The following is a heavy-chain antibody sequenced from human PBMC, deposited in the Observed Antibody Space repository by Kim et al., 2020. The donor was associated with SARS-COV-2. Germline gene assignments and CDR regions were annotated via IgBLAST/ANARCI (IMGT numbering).Heavy chain of an antibody. CDR1: GFTFSSYA. CDR3: AKQGVLWFGELFTIDY. V-gene: IGHV3-23*01. D-gene: IGHD3-10*01. CDR2: ISGSGGST. Sequence: GGSLRLSCAASGFTFSSYAMSWVRQAPGKGLEWVSAISGSGGSTYYADSVKGRFTISRDNSKNTLYLQMNSLRAEDTAVYYCAKQGVLWFGELFTIDYWGQGTLVTVSS. J-gene: IGHJ4*02.